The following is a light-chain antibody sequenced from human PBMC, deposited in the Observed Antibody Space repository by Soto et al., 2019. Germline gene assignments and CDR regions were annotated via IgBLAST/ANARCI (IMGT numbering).Light chain of an antibody. CDR1: QDINNY. Sequence: DIQLTQSPSSLSASVGDRVTITCQASQDINNYLVWYQQKPGKAPKFLIFDASILETGVTSRFRGSGSGTDFTFTINSLQPEDIATYYCQQYHNLPRTFGQGTKVEIK. CDR2: DAS. J-gene: IGKJ1*01. CDR3: QQYHNLPRT. V-gene: IGKV1-33*01.